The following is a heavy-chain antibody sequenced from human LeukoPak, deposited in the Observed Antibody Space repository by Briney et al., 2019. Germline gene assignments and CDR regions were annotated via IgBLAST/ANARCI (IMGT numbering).Heavy chain of an antibody. J-gene: IGHJ4*02. D-gene: IGHD6-13*01. CDR1: GFTFSDYY. V-gene: IGHV3-11*01. Sequence: GGSLRLSRAASGFTFSDYYMSWIRQAPGKGLEWVSYISSSGSTIYYADSVKGRFTISRDNAKNSLYLQMNSLRAEDTAVYYCARTFRGSSWYLDYWGQGTLVTVSS. CDR3: ARTFRGSSWYLDY. CDR2: ISSSGSTI.